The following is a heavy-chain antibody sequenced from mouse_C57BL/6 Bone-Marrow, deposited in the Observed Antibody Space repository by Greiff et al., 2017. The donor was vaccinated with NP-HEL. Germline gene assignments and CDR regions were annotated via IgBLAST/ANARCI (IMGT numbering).Heavy chain of an antibody. CDR2: IDPSDSST. CDR3: AREGDGSHFGH. D-gene: IGHD2-3*01. J-gene: IGHJ2*01. V-gene: IGHV1-69*01. CDR1: GYTFTSYW. Sequence: QVQLQQPGAELVMPGASVKLSCKASGYTFTSYWMHWVKQRPGQGLEWIGEIDPSDSSTNYNQKFKGKATLTVDKSSSTAYMQLSSLTSEDSAVDYCAREGDGSHFGHWGRGTTLTVSS.